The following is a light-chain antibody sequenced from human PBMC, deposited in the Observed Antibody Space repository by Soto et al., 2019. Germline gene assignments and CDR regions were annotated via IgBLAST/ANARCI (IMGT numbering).Light chain of an antibody. V-gene: IGLV4-60*01. CDR3: ETWDSNIWV. CDR1: SGHSSYI. CDR2: LEGSGNY. J-gene: IGLJ3*02. Sequence: QSVLTQSSSASASLGSSVKLTCTLSSGHSSYIIAWHQQQPGKAPRYLMKLEGSGNYNKGSGVPDRFSGSSSGADRYLTISNLQLEDEADYYCETWDSNIWVFGGGTQLTVL.